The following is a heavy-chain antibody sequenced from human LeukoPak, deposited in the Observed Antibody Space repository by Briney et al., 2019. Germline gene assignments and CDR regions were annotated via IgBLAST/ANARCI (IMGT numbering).Heavy chain of an antibody. D-gene: IGHD6-13*01. Sequence: PGGSLRLSCAASGFTFSSYSMNWVRQAPGKGLEWVSYISSSSSTIYYADSVKGRFTISRDNAKNSLYLQMNSRRAEDTAVYYCARGQIAAAGLLHYWGQGTLVTVSS. V-gene: IGHV3-48*01. CDR3: ARGQIAAAGLLHY. CDR2: ISSSSSTI. CDR1: GFTFSSYS. J-gene: IGHJ4*02.